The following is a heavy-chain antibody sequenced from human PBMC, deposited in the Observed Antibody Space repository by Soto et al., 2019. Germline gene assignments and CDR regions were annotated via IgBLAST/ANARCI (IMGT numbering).Heavy chain of an antibody. CDR2: IYYSGST. Sequence: SETLSLSCTVSIVSIRSADYYWSWIRQPPWNGPEWILQIYYSGSTHYNPSLKSRVTILVDMSNNQFSLKLSSVTAADTAVYYCARERSGYDSSWFDTWGQGALVTVSS. CDR3: ARERSGYDSSWFDT. J-gene: IGHJ5*02. V-gene: IGHV4-30-4*01. CDR1: IVSIRSADYY. D-gene: IGHD5-12*01.